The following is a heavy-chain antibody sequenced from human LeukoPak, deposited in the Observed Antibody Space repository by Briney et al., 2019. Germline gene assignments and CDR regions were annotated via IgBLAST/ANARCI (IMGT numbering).Heavy chain of an antibody. CDR3: AKDRDYGDYPSAYYYYMDV. V-gene: IGHV3-30*02. CDR1: GFPFSTYG. Sequence: GGSLRLSCAASGFPFSTYGIHWLLHAPGKGLEWVAVIRYDGTNKWYADSVKGRFTISRDNSKNMLYLQMNSLRAEDTAVYHCAKDRDYGDYPSAYYYYMDVWGKGTTVTVSS. D-gene: IGHD4-17*01. CDR2: IRYDGTNK. J-gene: IGHJ6*03.